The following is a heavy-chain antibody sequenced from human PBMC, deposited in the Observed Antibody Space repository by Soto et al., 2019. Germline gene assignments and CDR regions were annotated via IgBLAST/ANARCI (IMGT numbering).Heavy chain of an antibody. Sequence: EASVKVSCKSSGYTFSDHYIHWVRQAPGQGLEWMGWINPNTGGTNYALNFQGRVTMTRDTSISTAYMELTSLTSDDTAVYFCARVPVSDFVWGSYRYTFDYWGQGTLVTVSS. CDR3: ARVPVSDFVWGSYRYTFDY. CDR2: INPNTGGT. D-gene: IGHD3-16*02. CDR1: GYTFSDHY. V-gene: IGHV1-2*02. J-gene: IGHJ4*02.